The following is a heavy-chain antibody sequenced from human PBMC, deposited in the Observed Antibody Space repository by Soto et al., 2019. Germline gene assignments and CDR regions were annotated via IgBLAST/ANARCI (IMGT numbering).Heavy chain of an antibody. D-gene: IGHD5-18*01. V-gene: IGHV3-74*01. J-gene: IGHJ6*02. CDR3: ARDVYRNTYAMDV. CDR2: INSDGSST. Sequence: GGSLRLSCAASGFTFSSYWMHWVRQAPGKGLVWVSRINSDGSSTTYADSVKGRFTISRDNAKNTLNLQMNSLRAEDTAVHYCARDVYRNTYAMDVWGQGTTVTVSS. CDR1: GFTFSSYW.